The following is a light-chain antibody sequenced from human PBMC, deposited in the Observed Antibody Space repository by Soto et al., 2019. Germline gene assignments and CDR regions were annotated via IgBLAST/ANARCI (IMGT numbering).Light chain of an antibody. V-gene: IGKV1-5*03. J-gene: IGKJ1*01. CDR3: QHYNSYPEA. Sequence: DIQMTLSPSTLSGSVGDRVTITCRASQTISSWLAWYQQKPGKAPKLLIYKASTLKSGVPSRFSGSGSGTEFTLTISSLQPEDFATYYCQHYNSYPEAFGQGTKVDIK. CDR2: KAS. CDR1: QTISSW.